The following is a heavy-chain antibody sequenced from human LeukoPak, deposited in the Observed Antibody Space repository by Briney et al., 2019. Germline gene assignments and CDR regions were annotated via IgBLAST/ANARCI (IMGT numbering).Heavy chain of an antibody. CDR2: ISYDGGNK. V-gene: IGHV3-30*18. CDR1: GFTFSSYG. J-gene: IGHJ4*02. Sequence: PGRSLRLPCAASGFTFSSYGMHWVRQAPGKGLEWVAVISYDGGNKYYADSVKGRFTISRDNSKNTLYLQMNSLRAEDTAVYYCAKDRSVYSYGYFDYWGQGTLVTVSS. CDR3: AKDRSVYSYGYFDY. D-gene: IGHD5-18*01.